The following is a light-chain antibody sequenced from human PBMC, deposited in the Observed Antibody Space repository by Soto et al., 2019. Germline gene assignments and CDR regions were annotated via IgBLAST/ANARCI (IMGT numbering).Light chain of an antibody. V-gene: IGKV3-20*01. CDR2: GAS. Sequence: EIVMTQSPATLSVSPGERATLSCRASQSVGINLAWYQHKPGQAPRLLIYGASSRATGIPDRFSGSGSGTDFTLTISRLEPEDFAVYYCQQYGSSPRTFGQGTKVDIK. CDR3: QQYGSSPRT. CDR1: QSVGIN. J-gene: IGKJ1*01.